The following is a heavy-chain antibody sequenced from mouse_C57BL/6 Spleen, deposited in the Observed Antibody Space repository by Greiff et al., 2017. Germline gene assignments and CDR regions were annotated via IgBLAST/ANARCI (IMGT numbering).Heavy chain of an antibody. CDR2: ISDGGSYT. D-gene: IGHD1-1*01. CDR1: GFTFSSYA. Sequence: EVKVVESGGGLVKPGGSLKLSCAASGFTFSSYAMSWVRQTPEKRLEWVATISDGGSYTYYPDNVKGRFTISRDNAKNNLYLQMSHLKSEDTAMYYCARDLIYYYDYFDYWGQGTTLTVSS. CDR3: ARDLIYYYDYFDY. V-gene: IGHV5-4*01. J-gene: IGHJ2*01.